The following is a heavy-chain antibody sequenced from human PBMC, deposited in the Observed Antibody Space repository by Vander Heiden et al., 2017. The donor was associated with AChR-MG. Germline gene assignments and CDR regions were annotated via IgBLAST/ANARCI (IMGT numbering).Heavy chain of an antibody. D-gene: IGHD3-10*01. Sequence: QVQLQESGPGLVKPSPTLSLTCTVSGGSISSGGYYWSWIRQHPGKGLEWIGYIDYSGSTYYNPSLKSRVTISVDTSKNQFSLKLSSVTAADTAVYYCARGGHHYGSGSYMVYWGQGTLVTVSS. J-gene: IGHJ4*02. V-gene: IGHV4-31*03. CDR1: GGSISSGGYY. CDR3: ARGGHHYGSGSYMVY. CDR2: IDYSGST.